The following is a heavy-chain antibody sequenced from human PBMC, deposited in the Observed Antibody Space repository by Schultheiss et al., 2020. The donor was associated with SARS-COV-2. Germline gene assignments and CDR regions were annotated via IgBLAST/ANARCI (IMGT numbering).Heavy chain of an antibody. CDR3: ARVQWLPHFDY. V-gene: IGHV3-9*01. D-gene: IGHD6-19*01. Sequence: GGSLRLSCAASGFTFDDYAMHWVRQAPGKGLEWVSGISWNSGSIGYADSVKGRFTISRDNAKNSLYLQMNSLRAEDTAVYYCARVQWLPHFDYWGQGTLVTVSS. CDR2: ISWNSGSI. J-gene: IGHJ4*02. CDR1: GFTFDDYA.